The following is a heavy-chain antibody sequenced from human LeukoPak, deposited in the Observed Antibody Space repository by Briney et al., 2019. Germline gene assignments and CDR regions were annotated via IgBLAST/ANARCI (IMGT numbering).Heavy chain of an antibody. CDR2: ISGYNGNT. V-gene: IGHV1-18*04. J-gene: IGHJ4*02. CDR1: GYTFTSYG. Sequence: ASVKVSCRASGYTFTSYGISWVRQAPGQGLEWMGWISGYNGNTNYGQKFQGRVTMTTDTSTSTAYMELSSLRSEDTAVYYCARGLGYGKEGFDYWGQGTLVTVSS. CDR3: ARGLGYGKEGFDY. D-gene: IGHD2-15*01.